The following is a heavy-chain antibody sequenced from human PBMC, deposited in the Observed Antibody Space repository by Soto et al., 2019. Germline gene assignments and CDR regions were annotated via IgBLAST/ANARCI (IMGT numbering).Heavy chain of an antibody. D-gene: IGHD1-26*01. J-gene: IGHJ4*02. CDR3: TRVSGTYYFDS. V-gene: IGHV3-72*01. CDR1: GFTFSDHY. Sequence: GGSLRLSCAASGFTFSDHYMDWVRQAPGKGLEWVGRTRKKTNSYTTEYAASVRGRFTISRDDSKNSLYLQMNSLETEDTAVYYCTRVSGTYYFDSWGQGALVTVSS. CDR2: TRKKTNSYTT.